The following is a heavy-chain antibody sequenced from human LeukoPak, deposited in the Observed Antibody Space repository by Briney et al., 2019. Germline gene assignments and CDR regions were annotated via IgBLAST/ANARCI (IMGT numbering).Heavy chain of an antibody. J-gene: IGHJ4*02. V-gene: IGHV3-23*01. Sequence: GGSLRLSCAASGFTFSNFAMSWVRQAPGKGLEGVSAVSGSASNTYYADSVQGRSTVSRDNSRHTLDLQLNSLTADDTALYCCAKGFQTYGQLSFDGWGPGTLVTVSS. CDR2: VSGSASNT. CDR3: AKGFQTYGQLSFDG. D-gene: IGHD4-17*01. CDR1: GFTFSNFA.